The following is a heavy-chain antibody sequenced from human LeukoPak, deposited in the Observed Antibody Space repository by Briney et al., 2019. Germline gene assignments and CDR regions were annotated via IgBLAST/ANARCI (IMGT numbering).Heavy chain of an antibody. Sequence: ASVKVSCKASGYTFTGYYMHWVRQAPGQGLEWMGWINPNSVSTKYAQKFQGRVTMTRDTSISTAYMELSRLRSDDTAVYYCAREGDGDFLDYWGQGTLVTVSS. D-gene: IGHD3-16*01. CDR1: GYTFTGYY. CDR3: AREGDGDFLDY. CDR2: INPNSVST. J-gene: IGHJ4*02. V-gene: IGHV1-2*02.